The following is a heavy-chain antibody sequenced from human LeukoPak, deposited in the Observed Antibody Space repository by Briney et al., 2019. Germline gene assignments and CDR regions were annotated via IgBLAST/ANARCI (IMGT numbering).Heavy chain of an antibody. D-gene: IGHD2-15*01. CDR3: ARVGCSGGSCYTAGPDAFDI. CDR2: IYHSGST. CDR1: GGSISSYY. Sequence: SETLSLTCTVSGGSISSYYWSWIRQPPGKGLEWIGYIYHSGSTNYNPSLKSRVTISVDTSKNQFSLKLSSVTAADTAVYYCARVGCSGGSCYTAGPDAFDIWGQGTMVTVSS. J-gene: IGHJ3*02. V-gene: IGHV4-59*01.